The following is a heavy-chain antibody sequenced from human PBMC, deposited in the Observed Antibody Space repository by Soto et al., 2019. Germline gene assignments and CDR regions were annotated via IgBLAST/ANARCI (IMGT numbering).Heavy chain of an antibody. Sequence: SETLSLTCAVYGGSFSGYYWSWIRQPPGKGLEWIGEINHSGSTNYNPSLKSRVTISVDTSKNQFSLKLSSVTAADTAVYYCARNTVVVRRGETPSDNYNWFDPWGQGTLVTVSS. V-gene: IGHV4-34*01. CDR2: INHSGST. J-gene: IGHJ5*02. CDR3: ARNTVVVRRGETPSDNYNWFDP. D-gene: IGHD2-2*01. CDR1: GGSFSGYY.